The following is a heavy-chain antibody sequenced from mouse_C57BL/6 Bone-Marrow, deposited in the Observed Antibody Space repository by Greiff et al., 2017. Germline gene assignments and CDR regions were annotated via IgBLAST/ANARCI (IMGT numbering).Heavy chain of an antibody. V-gene: IGHV1-85*01. CDR1: GYTFTSYD. J-gene: IGHJ1*03. CDR2: SYPRDGST. D-gene: IGHD1-1*01. Sequence: QVQLQQSGPELVKPGASVKLSCKASGYTFTSYDINWVKQRPGQGLEWIGWSYPRDGSTKYNEKFKGKATLTVDTSSSTAYMGLHSLTSDDSAFYFCARDYGSSYWYFDVWGTGTTVTVSS. CDR3: ARDYGSSYWYFDV.